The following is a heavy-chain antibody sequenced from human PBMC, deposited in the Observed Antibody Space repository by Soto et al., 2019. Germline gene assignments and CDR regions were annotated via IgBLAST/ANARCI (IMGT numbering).Heavy chain of an antibody. Sequence: SETLSLTCAVYGGSFSGYYWSWIRQPPGKGLEWIGEINHSGSTNYNPSLKSRVTISVDTSKNQFSLKLSSVTAADTAVYYCARGRYGSGSYYLDYWGQGTLVTVSS. V-gene: IGHV4-34*01. J-gene: IGHJ4*02. CDR2: INHSGST. D-gene: IGHD3-10*01. CDR3: ARGRYGSGSYYLDY. CDR1: GGSFSGYY.